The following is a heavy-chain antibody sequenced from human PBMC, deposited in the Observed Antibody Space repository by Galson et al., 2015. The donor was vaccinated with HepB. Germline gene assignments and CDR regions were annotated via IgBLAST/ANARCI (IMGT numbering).Heavy chain of an antibody. J-gene: IGHJ3*02. V-gene: IGHV1-69*04. CDR3: ARSGGEWERAFDI. Sequence: SVKVSCKASGGTFSSYAISWVRQAPGQGLEWMGRIIPILGIANYAQKFQGRVTITADKSTSTAYMELSSLRSEDTAVYYCARSGGEWERAFDIWGQGTMVTVSS. D-gene: IGHD1-26*01. CDR1: GGTFSSYA. CDR2: IIPILGIA.